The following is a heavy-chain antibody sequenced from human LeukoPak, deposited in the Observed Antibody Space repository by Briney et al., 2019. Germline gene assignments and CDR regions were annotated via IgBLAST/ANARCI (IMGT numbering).Heavy chain of an antibody. J-gene: IGHJ5*02. CDR1: GFTFSTYG. V-gene: IGHV3-30*18. CDR3: AKDTLTSGSGSYNWFDP. CDR2: ISYDARNK. D-gene: IGHD3-10*01. Sequence: GGSLRLSCAASGFTFSTYGVHWVRQAPGKGLERVAFISYDARNKYYADSVKGRFTISRDNSKSTLYLQMNSLRAEDTAVYYCAKDTLTSGSGSYNWFDPWGQGTLVTVSS.